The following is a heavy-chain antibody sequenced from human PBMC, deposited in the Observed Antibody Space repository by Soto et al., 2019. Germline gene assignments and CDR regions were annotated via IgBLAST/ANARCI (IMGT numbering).Heavy chain of an antibody. J-gene: IGHJ4*02. Sequence: ASVKVSCKASGYTFTSYGISWVRQAPGQGLEWMGWISAYNGNTNYAQKLQGRVTMTTDTSTSTAYMELRSLRSDDTAVYYCARELGRRVLRFYYYFEDWGQGTLVTVS. CDR3: ARELGRRVLRFYYYFED. CDR2: ISAYNGNT. D-gene: IGHD3-3*01. V-gene: IGHV1-18*01. CDR1: GYTFTSYG.